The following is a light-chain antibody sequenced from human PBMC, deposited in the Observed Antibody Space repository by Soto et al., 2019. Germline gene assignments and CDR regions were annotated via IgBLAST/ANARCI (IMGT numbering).Light chain of an antibody. V-gene: IGLV2-14*01. CDR2: EVS. Sequence: QSALTQPASVSGSPGQSITISCTGTSSDVGAYNYVSWYQQHPNKAPKLMIYEVSNRPSGVSNRFSGSKSGNTASLTISGRQAEDEADYYCSSFTSSSTFVFGTGTKLTVL. J-gene: IGLJ1*01. CDR1: SSDVGAYNY. CDR3: SSFTSSSTFV.